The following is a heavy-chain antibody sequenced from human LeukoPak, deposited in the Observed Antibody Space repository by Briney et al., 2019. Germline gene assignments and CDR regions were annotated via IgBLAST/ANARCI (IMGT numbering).Heavy chain of an antibody. D-gene: IGHD2-21*02. CDR1: GFTFSSYG. J-gene: IGHJ3*02. Sequence: PGGSLRLSCAASGFTFSSYGMHWVRQAPGKGLEWVAVISYDGSNKYYADSVKGRFTISRDNSKNTLYLQMNSLRAEDTAVYYCAREYCGGDCYRPGAFDIWGQGTMVTVSS. CDR2: ISYDGSNK. V-gene: IGHV3-30*03. CDR3: AREYCGGDCYRPGAFDI.